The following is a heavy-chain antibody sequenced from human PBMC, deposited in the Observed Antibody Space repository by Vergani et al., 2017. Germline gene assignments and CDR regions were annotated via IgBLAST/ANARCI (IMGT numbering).Heavy chain of an antibody. CDR1: GGTFSSYA. Sequence: QVQLVQSGAEVKQPGSSVKVSCKASGGTFSSYAISWVRQAPGQGLEWMGGIIPIFGTANYAQKFQGRVTITADESTSTAYMELSSLRAEDTAVYYCAKDLNTKYSYGLNFDYWGQGTLVTVSS. J-gene: IGHJ4*02. D-gene: IGHD5-18*01. V-gene: IGHV1-69*01. CDR2: IIPIFGTA. CDR3: AKDLNTKYSYGLNFDY.